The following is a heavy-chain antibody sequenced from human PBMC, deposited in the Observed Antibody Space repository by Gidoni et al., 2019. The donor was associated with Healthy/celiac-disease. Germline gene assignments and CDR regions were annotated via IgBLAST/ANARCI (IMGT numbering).Heavy chain of an antibody. V-gene: IGHV3-11*06. CDR1: RFTFSDYY. D-gene: IGHD3-16*02. CDR3: ARDDYDYVWGSYRYKKWDDAFDI. Sequence: QVQLVESGGALVTPGGSLRLSSAPSRFTFSDYYLSWLRQALGKGLEWVSYISSSSSYTSNADTVKGRFTISRDNAKNSLYLQMNSLRAEDTAVYDCARDDYDYVWGSYRYKKWDDAFDIWGQGTMVTVSS. CDR2: ISSSSSYT. J-gene: IGHJ3*02.